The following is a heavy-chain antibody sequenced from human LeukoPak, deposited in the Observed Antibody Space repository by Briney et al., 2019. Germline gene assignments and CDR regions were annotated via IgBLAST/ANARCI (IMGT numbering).Heavy chain of an antibody. CDR2: IYYSGST. V-gene: IGHV4-59*01. CDR3: ARAGGTPWAFDI. CDR1: GGSISSYY. D-gene: IGHD4-23*01. Sequence: PSETLSLTCTVSGGSISSYYWSWIRQPPGKGLEWIGYIYYSGSTNYNPSLKSRVTILVDTSKNQFSLKLSSVTAADTAVYYCARAGGTPWAFDIWGQGTMVTVSS. J-gene: IGHJ3*02.